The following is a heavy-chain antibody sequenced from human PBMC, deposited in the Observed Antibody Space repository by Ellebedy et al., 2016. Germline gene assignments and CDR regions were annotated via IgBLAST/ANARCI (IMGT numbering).Heavy chain of an antibody. Sequence: GESLKISCAASGFTFSDYYMSWIRQAPGKGLEWVSYISSSSSYTNYADSVKGRFTISRDNSKNSLYLQMNSLRTEDTALYYCAKGALQSLFSEYNWFDPWGQGTLVTVSS. V-gene: IGHV3-11*05. J-gene: IGHJ5*02. CDR2: ISSSSSYT. CDR1: GFTFSDYY. D-gene: IGHD4-11*01. CDR3: AKGALQSLFSEYNWFDP.